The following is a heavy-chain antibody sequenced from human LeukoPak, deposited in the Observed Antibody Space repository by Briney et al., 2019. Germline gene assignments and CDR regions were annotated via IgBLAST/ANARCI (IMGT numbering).Heavy chain of an antibody. D-gene: IGHD3-22*01. Sequence: SVKVSCKASGGTFSSYAISCVRQAPGQGLKWMGGIIPIFGTANYAQKFQGRVTITADESTSTAYMELSSLRSEDTAVYYCARMEYYYDSSGYYYKGHFDYWGQGTLVTVSS. V-gene: IGHV1-69*13. CDR3: ARMEYYYDSSGYYYKGHFDY. CDR1: GGTFSSYA. CDR2: IIPIFGTA. J-gene: IGHJ4*02.